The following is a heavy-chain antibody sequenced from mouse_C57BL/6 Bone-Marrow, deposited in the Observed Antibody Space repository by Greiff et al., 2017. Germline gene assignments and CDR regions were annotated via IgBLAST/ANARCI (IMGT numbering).Heavy chain of an antibody. V-gene: IGHV1-81*01. J-gene: IGHJ4*01. Sequence: VQLQQSGAELARPGASVKLSCKASGYTFTSYGINWVKQRTGQGLEWIGEIYPRSGNTYYNEKFKGKAILTAAKSSSTAYMELRSLTAEGSAVYFCARAPYYYDSSYLAMDYWGQGTSVTVAS. D-gene: IGHD1-1*01. CDR1: GYTFTSYG. CDR2: IYPRSGNT. CDR3: ARAPYYYDSSYLAMDY.